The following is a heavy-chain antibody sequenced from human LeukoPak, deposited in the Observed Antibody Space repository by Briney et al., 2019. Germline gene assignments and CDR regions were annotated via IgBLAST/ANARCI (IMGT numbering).Heavy chain of an antibody. D-gene: IGHD3-10*01. V-gene: IGHV3-48*02. Sequence: GGSLRLSCAASGFTFSSYEMNWVRQAPGKGLEWVSYISSSSSTIYYADSVKGRFTISRDNAKNSLYLQMNSLRDEDTAVYYCASSRVRGQKAFDIWGQGTMVTVSS. CDR3: ASSRVRGQKAFDI. J-gene: IGHJ3*02. CDR2: ISSSSSTI. CDR1: GFTFSSYE.